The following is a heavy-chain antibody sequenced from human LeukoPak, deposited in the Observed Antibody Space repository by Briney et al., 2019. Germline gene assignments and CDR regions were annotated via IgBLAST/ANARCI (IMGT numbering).Heavy chain of an antibody. CDR1: GFTFSSYA. J-gene: IGHJ3*02. D-gene: IGHD3-10*01. V-gene: IGHV3-30-3*01. CDR2: ISYDGSNK. CDR3: ASLYYYGSGSYYNVVGAFDI. Sequence: GRSLRLSCAASGFTFSSYAMHWVRQAPGKGLEWVAVISYDGSNKYYADSVKGRFTISRDNSKNTLYLQMNSLRAEDTAVYYCASLYYYGSGSYYNVVGAFDIWGQGTMVTVSS.